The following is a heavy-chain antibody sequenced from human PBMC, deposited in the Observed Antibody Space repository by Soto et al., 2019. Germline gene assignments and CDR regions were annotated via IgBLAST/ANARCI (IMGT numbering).Heavy chain of an antibody. CDR2: VYYTGIA. CDR1: GGSLTRYY. D-gene: IGHD2-15*01. CDR3: ARRIVSRETYDY. J-gene: IGHJ4*02. V-gene: IGHV4-59*08. Sequence: PSETLSLTCTVSGGSLTRYYWSWIRQPPGKGLEWIGFVYYTGIARYNPSLKSRVTISVDTSKNQFSLKLTSVTAADTAIYYCARRIVSRETYDYWGQGTLVTVSS.